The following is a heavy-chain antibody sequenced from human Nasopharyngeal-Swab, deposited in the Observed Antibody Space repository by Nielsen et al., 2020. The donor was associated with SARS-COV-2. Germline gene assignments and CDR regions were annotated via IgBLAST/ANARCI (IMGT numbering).Heavy chain of an antibody. CDR3: ARESVVTGMDDAPDI. V-gene: IGHV3-7*04. D-gene: IGHD2-21*02. Sequence: GESLKIFCAASGFPFSNHYMTWVRQPPGKGLEWVANIRQDAREQFYVDSVKGRFTISRDNAKNSVFLQMNSLRSEDTAVYYCARESVVTGMDDAPDIWGRGTMVTVSS. CDR2: IRQDAREQ. CDR1: GFPFSNHY. J-gene: IGHJ3*02.